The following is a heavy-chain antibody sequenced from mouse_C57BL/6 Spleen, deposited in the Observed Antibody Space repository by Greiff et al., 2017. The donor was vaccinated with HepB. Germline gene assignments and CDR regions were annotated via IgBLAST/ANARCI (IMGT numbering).Heavy chain of an antibody. CDR2: IDPETGGT. J-gene: IGHJ3*01. Sequence: FQLQQSGAELVRPGASVTLSCKASGYTFTDYEMHWVKQTPVHGLEWIGAIDPETGGTAYNQKFKGKAILTADKSSSTAYMELRSLTSEDSAVYYCTRMPDFAYWGQGTLVTVSA. V-gene: IGHV1-15*01. CDR3: TRMPDFAY. CDR1: GYTFTDYE.